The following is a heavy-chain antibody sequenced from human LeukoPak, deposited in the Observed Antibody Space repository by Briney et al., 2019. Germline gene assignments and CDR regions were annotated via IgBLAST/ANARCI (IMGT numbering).Heavy chain of an antibody. J-gene: IGHJ6*02. CDR3: AKGALEYYYYGMDV. CDR2: ISNSGDTV. CDR1: GFTFSDYY. Sequence: GGSLRLSCAASGFTFSDYYMNWIRQAPGKGLEWISFISNSGDTVYYADSVKGRFTMSRDNAKNSLYLQMNSLRAEDTAVYYCAKGALEYYYYGMDVWGQGTTVTVSS. V-gene: IGHV3-11*01. D-gene: IGHD1-26*01.